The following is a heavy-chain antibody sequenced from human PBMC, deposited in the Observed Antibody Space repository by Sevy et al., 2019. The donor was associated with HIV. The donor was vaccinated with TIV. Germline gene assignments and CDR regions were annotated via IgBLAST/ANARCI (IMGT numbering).Heavy chain of an antibody. J-gene: IGHJ4*02. CDR1: GFTISSYS. CDR2: ISSSSSYI. CDR3: ARVATIFGVVILTEYYFDY. Sequence: GGSLRLSCAASGFTISSYSMNWVRQAPGKGLEWVSSISSSSSYIYYADSVKGRFTISRDNAKNSLYLQMNNLRAEDTAVYYCARVATIFGVVILTEYYFDYWGQGTLVTVSS. D-gene: IGHD3-3*01. V-gene: IGHV3-21*01.